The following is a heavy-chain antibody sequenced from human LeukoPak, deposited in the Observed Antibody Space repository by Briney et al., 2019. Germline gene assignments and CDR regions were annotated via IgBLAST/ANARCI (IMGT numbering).Heavy chain of an antibody. CDR1: GGSISSGGFS. CDR2: INHSGST. J-gene: IGHJ4*02. Sequence: PSETLSLTCVVSGGSISSGGFSWSWIRQPPGKGLEWIGEINHSGSTNYNPSLKSRVTISVDTSKNQFSLKLSSVTAADTAVYYCAREMGATDYWGQGTLVTVSS. V-gene: IGHV4-34*01. CDR3: AREMGATDY. D-gene: IGHD1-26*01.